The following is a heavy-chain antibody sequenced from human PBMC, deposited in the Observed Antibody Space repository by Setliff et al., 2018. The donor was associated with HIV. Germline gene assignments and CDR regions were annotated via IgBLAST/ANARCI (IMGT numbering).Heavy chain of an antibody. D-gene: IGHD4-17*01. V-gene: IGHV3-66*02. J-gene: IGHJ3*01. Sequence: GGSLRLSCAGSGFTVSSSYMTWVRQAPGKGLEWVSVIYSDGNTFYADSVKGRFSISRDNSKNTLSLQMNSLRSEDTALYYCARVQMAYAAFDVWGQGTMVTVSS. CDR2: IYSDGNT. CDR1: GFTVSSSY. CDR3: ARVQMAYAAFDV.